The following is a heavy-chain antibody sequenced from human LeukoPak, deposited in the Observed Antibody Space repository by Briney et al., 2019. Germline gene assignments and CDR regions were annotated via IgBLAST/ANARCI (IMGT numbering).Heavy chain of an antibody. CDR3: ARDSIVVVPAAMVAFDI. D-gene: IGHD2-2*01. Sequence: PGGSLRLSCAASGFTFSSYSMNWVRQAPGKGLEWVSSISSSSYIYYADSVKGRFTISRDNAKNSLYLQMNSLRAGDTAVYYCARDSIVVVPAAMVAFDIWGQGTMVTVSS. V-gene: IGHV3-21*01. J-gene: IGHJ3*02. CDR2: ISSSSYI. CDR1: GFTFSSYS.